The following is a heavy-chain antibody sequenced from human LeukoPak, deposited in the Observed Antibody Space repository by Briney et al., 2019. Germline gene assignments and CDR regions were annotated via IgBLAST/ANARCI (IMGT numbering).Heavy chain of an antibody. D-gene: IGHD3-3*01. CDR2: IIPIFGTA. V-gene: IGHV1-69*13. Sequence: SVKVSCKASGGTFSSYAISWVRQAPGQGLEWMGGIIPIFGTANYAQKFQGRVTITADESTSTAYMELSSLRSEDTAVYYCARVETFGSLPDYWAREPWSPSPQ. CDR1: GGTFSSYA. J-gene: IGHJ4*02. CDR3: ARVETFGSLPDY.